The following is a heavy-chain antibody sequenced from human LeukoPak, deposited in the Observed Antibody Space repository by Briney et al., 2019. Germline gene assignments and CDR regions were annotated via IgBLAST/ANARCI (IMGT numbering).Heavy chain of an antibody. Sequence: SETLSLTCTVSGGSISSYYWSWIRQPAGKGLEWLGRIYSSGSANYNPSLKSRVTMSVDTSKNQFSLKLRSVTAADTAVYYCARGTDGDYVDYWGQATLVTVSS. CDR1: GGSISSYY. J-gene: IGHJ4*02. CDR3: ARGTDGDYVDY. V-gene: IGHV4-4*07. CDR2: IYSSGSA. D-gene: IGHD4-17*01.